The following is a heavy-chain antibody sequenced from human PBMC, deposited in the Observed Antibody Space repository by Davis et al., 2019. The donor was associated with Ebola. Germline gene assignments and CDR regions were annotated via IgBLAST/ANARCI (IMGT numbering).Heavy chain of an antibody. CDR2: MNPNSGNT. J-gene: IGHJ4*02. Sequence: AASVKVSCKASGYTFINYGLSWVRQATGQGLEWVGWMNPNSGNTGYAQKFQGRVTMTRNTSINTAYMELSSLRSEDTAVYFCARDSSGVVGANDFDYWGQGSLVTVSS. D-gene: IGHD1-26*01. CDR3: ARDSSGVVGANDFDY. V-gene: IGHV1-8*02. CDR1: GYTFINYG.